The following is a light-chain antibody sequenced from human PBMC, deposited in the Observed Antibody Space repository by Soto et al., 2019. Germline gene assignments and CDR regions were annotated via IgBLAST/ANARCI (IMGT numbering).Light chain of an antibody. J-gene: IGLJ2*01. CDR3: APWDDILSGVV. CDR1: SSNIGSNF. CDR2: TNN. V-gene: IGLV1-47*01. Sequence: QSVLTQPPSASGTPGQRVAISCSGSSSNIGSNFVHWYQQLPGAAPKLLNYTNNQRPSGVPDRFSGSKSGPSASLAISGLRSEDEADYYCAPWDDILSGVVFGGGNKLTVL.